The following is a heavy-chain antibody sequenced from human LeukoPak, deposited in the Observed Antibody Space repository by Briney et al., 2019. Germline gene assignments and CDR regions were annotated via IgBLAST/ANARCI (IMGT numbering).Heavy chain of an antibody. CDR3: ARDPSGYFNY. J-gene: IGHJ4*02. CDR2: IYYSGST. V-gene: IGHV4-61*01. Sequence: PSETLSLTCTVSGGSVSSGNYYWSWIRQPPGKGLEWIGFIYYSGSTNYNPSLKSRVTISVDTSKNQFSLKLSSVTAADTAVYYCARDPSGYFNYWGQGTLATVSS. D-gene: IGHD3-22*01. CDR1: GGSVSSGNYY.